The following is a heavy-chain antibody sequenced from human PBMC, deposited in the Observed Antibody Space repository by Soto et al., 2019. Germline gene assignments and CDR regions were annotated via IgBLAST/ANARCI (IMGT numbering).Heavy chain of an antibody. CDR2: IWYDGSNK. V-gene: IGHV3-33*01. CDR1: GFTFSSYG. CDR3: ARDYDSSGYPRYYFDY. D-gene: IGHD3-22*01. J-gene: IGHJ4*02. Sequence: GGSLRLSCAASGFTFSSYGMHWVRQAPGKGLEWVAIIWYDGSNKYYADSVKGRFTISRDNSKNTLYLQMNSLRAEDTAVYYCARDYDSSGYPRYYFDYWGQGTLVTVSS.